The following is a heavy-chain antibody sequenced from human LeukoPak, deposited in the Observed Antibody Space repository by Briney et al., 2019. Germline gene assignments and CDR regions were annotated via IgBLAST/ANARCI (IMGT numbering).Heavy chain of an antibody. Sequence: GGSLRLSCAGSGFTFSNAWMSWVRQAPGKGLEWVGRIKSKTDGGTIDYAAPVKGRSTISRDDSKNMVYLLMNSLKTEDTAVYYCTTSYYDSSGFRAWGQGTLVTVSS. CDR2: IKSKTDGGTI. J-gene: IGHJ4*02. V-gene: IGHV3-15*01. CDR1: GFTFSNAW. D-gene: IGHD3-22*01. CDR3: TTSYYDSSGFRA.